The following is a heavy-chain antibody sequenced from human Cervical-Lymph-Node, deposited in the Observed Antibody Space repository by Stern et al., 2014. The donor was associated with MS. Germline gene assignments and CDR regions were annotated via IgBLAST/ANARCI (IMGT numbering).Heavy chain of an antibody. CDR1: GFTFDDYG. CDR3: AKGGGDYGFGWFDP. J-gene: IGHJ5*02. D-gene: IGHD4-17*01. Sequence: EVQLLESGGGLVQPGRSLRLSCAASGFTFDDYGMYWVRHTPGKGLEWVSGISWDSGRLGYADSVKGRFTISRDNAKNFLYLQMNSLRPEDTALYYCAKGGGDYGFGWFDPWGQGTLVTVSS. CDR2: ISWDSGRL. V-gene: IGHV3-9*01.